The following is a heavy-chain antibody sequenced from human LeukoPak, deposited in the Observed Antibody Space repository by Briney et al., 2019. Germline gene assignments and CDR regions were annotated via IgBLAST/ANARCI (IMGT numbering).Heavy chain of an antibody. Sequence: PSETLSLTCTVSGDSISSYYWSWIRQPPGKGLEWIGYIYYSGSTNYNPSLKSRVTISVDTSKNQFSLKLSSVTAADTAVYYCARDRSEGGMDVWGQGTTVTVSS. CDR1: GDSISSYY. J-gene: IGHJ6*02. V-gene: IGHV4-59*01. CDR3: ARDRSEGGMDV. CDR2: IYYSGST.